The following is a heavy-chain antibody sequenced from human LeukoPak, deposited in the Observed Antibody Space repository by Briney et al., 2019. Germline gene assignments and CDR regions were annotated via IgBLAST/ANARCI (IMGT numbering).Heavy chain of an antibody. V-gene: IGHV4-59*01. CDR3: ARGGAWSDY. Sequence: SETLSLTCTVSGGSISNYYWTWIRQPPGRGLEWIGYIYYSGSTNYNPSLKSRVTISVDTSKNQFSLNLSSVTAADTAVYYCARGGAWSDYRGQGTLITVSS. D-gene: IGHD6-19*01. J-gene: IGHJ4*02. CDR1: GGSISNYY. CDR2: IYYSGST.